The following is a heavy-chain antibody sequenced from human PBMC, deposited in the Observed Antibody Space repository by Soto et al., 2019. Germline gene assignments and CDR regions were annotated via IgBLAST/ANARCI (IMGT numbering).Heavy chain of an antibody. D-gene: IGHD6-13*01. V-gene: IGHV3-9*01. CDR1: GFTFDDYA. Sequence: EVQLVESGGGLVQPGRSLRLSCAASGFTFDDYAMYWVRQAPGKGLEWVSGISWNSGSIGYADSVKGRFTISRDNAKNSLYLQMNSLRAEDTALYYCTKDISSSRGYYFDYWGQGTLVTVSS. CDR2: ISWNSGSI. J-gene: IGHJ4*02. CDR3: TKDISSSRGYYFDY.